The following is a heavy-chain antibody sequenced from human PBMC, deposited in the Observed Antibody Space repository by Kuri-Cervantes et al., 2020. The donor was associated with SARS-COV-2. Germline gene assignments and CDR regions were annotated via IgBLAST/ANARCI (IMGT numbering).Heavy chain of an antibody. V-gene: IGHV4-39*01. CDR3: ARRGCSSTSCRAFVP. D-gene: IGHD2-2*01. CDR2: IYYSGST. J-gene: IGHJ5*02. CDR1: GGSISSSSYY. Sequence: SETLSLTCTVSGGSISSSSYYWGWIRQPPGKGLEWIGSIYYSGSTYYNPSLKSRVTISVDTSKNQFSLKLSSVTAADTAVYYCARRGCSSTSCRAFVPRGQGTLVTVSS.